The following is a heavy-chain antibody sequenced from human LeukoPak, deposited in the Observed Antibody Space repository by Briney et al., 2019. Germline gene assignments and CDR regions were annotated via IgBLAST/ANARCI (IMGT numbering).Heavy chain of an antibody. CDR2: IYSGGST. CDR3: ARDKMHLRFLEWLDKYYFDY. J-gene: IGHJ4*02. Sequence: GGSLRLSCAASGFSVSSNYMSWVRQAPGKGLEWVSVIYSGGSTYYADSVKGRFTISRDNSKNTLYLQMNSLRAEDTAVYYCARDKMHLRFLEWLDKYYFDYWGQGTLVTVSS. CDR1: GFSVSSNY. D-gene: IGHD3-3*01. V-gene: IGHV3-53*01.